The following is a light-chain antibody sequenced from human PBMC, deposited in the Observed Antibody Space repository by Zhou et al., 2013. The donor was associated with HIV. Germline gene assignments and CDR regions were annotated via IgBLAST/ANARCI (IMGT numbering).Light chain of an antibody. J-gene: IGKJ2*01. CDR3: QQYYDYPYT. CDR2: SAS. CDR1: QDISSS. V-gene: IGKV1-8*01. Sequence: AIRMTQSPSSLSASVGDRVTITCRASQDISSSLAWYQQKPGTAPKLLISSASTLQSGVPSRFRGSGSETEFTLTITSLQPEDFATYYCQQYYDYPYTFGQGTKLEIK.